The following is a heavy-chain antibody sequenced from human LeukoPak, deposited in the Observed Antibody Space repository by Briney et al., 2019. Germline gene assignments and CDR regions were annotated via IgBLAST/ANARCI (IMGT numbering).Heavy chain of an antibody. J-gene: IGHJ4*02. V-gene: IGHV1-18*01. CDR3: ARDLLGATSPFDY. CDR2: ISTYNGNT. CDR1: GYTFTTYG. Sequence: AAVTVSYKASGYTFTTYGISWVRQAPGQGLEWMGWISTYNGNTNYAQKLQGRVTMTTDTSTSTAYMELRSLRSDDTALYYCARDLLGATSPFDYWGQGTLVTVSS. D-gene: IGHD1-26*01.